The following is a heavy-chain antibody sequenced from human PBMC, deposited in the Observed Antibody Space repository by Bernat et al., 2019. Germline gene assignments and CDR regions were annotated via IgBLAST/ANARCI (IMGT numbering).Heavy chain of an antibody. D-gene: IGHD3-16*01. J-gene: IGHJ6*03. CDR3: ARHRQLRGVGGSYMDV. CDR2: IYPGDSDT. V-gene: IGHV5-51*01. CDR1: GYNFANYW. Sequence: EVQLVQSGTEVKKPGESLKISCKDSGYNFANYWIGWVRQVPEKGLEWMGIIYPGDSDTKYNPSFQAQVTISADRSISTAYLQWSSLKASDTAMYYCARHRQLRGVGGSYMDVWGKGTTVIVSS.